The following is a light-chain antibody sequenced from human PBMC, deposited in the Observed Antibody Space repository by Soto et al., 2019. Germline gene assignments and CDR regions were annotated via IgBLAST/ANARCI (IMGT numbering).Light chain of an antibody. Sequence: DIQMTQSPSSLSASVGDRVSVTCRASQSISTFLNWYQQRPGEAPKLLIYAASSLQSGVPSRFSGSGSGADVTLTIGSLQTEDFATDYCQQSYTTPRTFGQGTKVEVK. CDR1: QSISTF. V-gene: IGKV1-39*01. CDR3: QQSYTTPRT. J-gene: IGKJ1*01. CDR2: AAS.